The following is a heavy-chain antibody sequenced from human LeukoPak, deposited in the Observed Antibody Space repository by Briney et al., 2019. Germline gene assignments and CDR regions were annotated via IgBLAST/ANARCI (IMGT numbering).Heavy chain of an antibody. CDR2: INPNNGGT. CDR1: GYTFSDYY. CDR3: ARTYYYGSGSYYTLSLDY. Sequence: ASVKVSCKPSGYTFSDYYIHWLRQAPGQGLEWMGWINPNNGGTNYAQRFQGRVTMTRDTSISTAYMELSRLRSDDTAVYYCARTYYYGSGSYYTLSLDYWGQGTLVTVSS. J-gene: IGHJ4*02. D-gene: IGHD3-10*01. V-gene: IGHV1-2*02.